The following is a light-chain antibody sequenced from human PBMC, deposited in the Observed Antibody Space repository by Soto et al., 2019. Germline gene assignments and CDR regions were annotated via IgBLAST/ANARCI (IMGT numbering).Light chain of an antibody. CDR2: GAS. J-gene: IGKJ1*01. Sequence: EIVLTQSPGTLCLSPGERATLSCRSSQSVSSSYLAWYQQKPGQAPRLLIYGASSRATGIPDRFSGSGSGTDFTLTISCLQSEDFATYYCQQYYSFPPTFGQGTKVDI. CDR1: QSVSSSY. V-gene: IGKV3-20*01. CDR3: QQYYSFPPT.